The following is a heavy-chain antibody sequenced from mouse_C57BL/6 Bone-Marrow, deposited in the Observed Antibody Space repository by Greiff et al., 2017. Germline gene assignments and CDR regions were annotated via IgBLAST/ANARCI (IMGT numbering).Heavy chain of an antibody. Sequence: EVKLMESGGGLVQPGGSLSLSCAASGFTFTDYYMSWVRQPPGKALEWLGFIRNKANGYTTEYSASVKGRFTISRDNSQSILYLQMNALRAEDSATYYCARYDYPYYFDYWGQGTTLTVSS. V-gene: IGHV7-3*01. CDR1: GFTFTDYY. D-gene: IGHD2-4*01. J-gene: IGHJ2*01. CDR3: ARYDYPYYFDY. CDR2: IRNKANGYTT.